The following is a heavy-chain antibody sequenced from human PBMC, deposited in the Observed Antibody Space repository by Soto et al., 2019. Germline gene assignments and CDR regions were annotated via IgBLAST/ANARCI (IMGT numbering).Heavy chain of an antibody. D-gene: IGHD1-7*01. CDR1: GYTFTSYA. J-gene: IGHJ3*01. Sequence: QVQLVQSGAEVKKPGASVKVSCKASGYTFTSYAMHWVRQAPGQRLEWMGWINAGNGNTKYSQKFQGRVTITRDTSASTAYMELSSLRSEDTAVYYCAIRGGITGTLVSWGQGTMVTVSS. CDR3: AIRGGITGTLVS. V-gene: IGHV1-3*01. CDR2: INAGNGNT.